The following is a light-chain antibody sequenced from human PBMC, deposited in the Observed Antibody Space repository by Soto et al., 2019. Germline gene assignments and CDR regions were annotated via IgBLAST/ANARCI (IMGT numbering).Light chain of an antibody. J-gene: IGKJ5*01. CDR2: DAS. CDR3: QQRSSWPPT. V-gene: IGKV3-11*01. Sequence: EIVLTQSPAILSLSPGDTATLSCRASQTVSNYLTWYQQRPGQAPRLLIYDASNRATGVPARFSGSGSGTDFTLTISSLEPEDFAVYYCQQRSSWPPTFGQGTRLEIK. CDR1: QTVSNY.